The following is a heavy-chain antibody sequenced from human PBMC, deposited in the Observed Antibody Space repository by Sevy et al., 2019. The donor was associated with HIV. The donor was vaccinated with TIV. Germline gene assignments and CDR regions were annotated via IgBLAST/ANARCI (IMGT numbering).Heavy chain of an antibody. Sequence: GGSLRLSCAASGFSFSAYWMNWVRQAPGKGLEWVANIKPDGSDKHYVDSAEGRFTISRDNAKNSLYLQMNSLRVEDTAMYYCEQVTFGRFDSWGQGTLVTVSS. V-gene: IGHV3-7*01. CDR3: EQVTFGRFDS. J-gene: IGHJ4*02. D-gene: IGHD1-26*01. CDR1: GFSFSAYW. CDR2: IKPDGSDK.